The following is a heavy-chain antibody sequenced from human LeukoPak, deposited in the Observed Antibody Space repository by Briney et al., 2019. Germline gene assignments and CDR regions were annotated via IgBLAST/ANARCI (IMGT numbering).Heavy chain of an antibody. Sequence: GGSLRLSCAASGFTFSSYGMNWVRQAPGKGLEWVGRIKSEIDGGTTDYAAPVQGRFTISRDDSQATLYLQMNSLKTEDTAVYYCTTGGDVIVTGTRAFDIWGQGTMVTVSS. CDR2: IKSEIDGGTT. V-gene: IGHV3-15*07. CDR3: TTGGDVIVTGTRAFDI. J-gene: IGHJ3*02. D-gene: IGHD1-7*01. CDR1: GFTFSSYG.